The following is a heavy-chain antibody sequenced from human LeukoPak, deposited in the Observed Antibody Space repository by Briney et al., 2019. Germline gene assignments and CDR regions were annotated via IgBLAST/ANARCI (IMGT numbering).Heavy chain of an antibody. J-gene: IGHJ1*01. CDR3: ARGVTGGWYGDFQH. CDR1: GGSITTYY. Sequence: SETLSLTCTVSGGSITTYYWSWIRQPPGKGLEWIGYIYDGGSTNYNPSLESRVTISVDTSKNQFSLKLSSVTAADTAVYYCARGVTGGWYGDFQHWGQGTLVTVSS. D-gene: IGHD6-19*01. V-gene: IGHV4-59*01. CDR2: IYDGGST.